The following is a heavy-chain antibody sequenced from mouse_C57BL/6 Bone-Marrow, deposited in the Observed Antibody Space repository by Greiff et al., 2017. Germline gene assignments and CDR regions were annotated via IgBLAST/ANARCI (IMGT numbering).Heavy chain of an antibody. CDR2: IFPGDGST. CDR3: ASGGYHYAWFAY. CDR1: GYTFTDHT. Sequence: QVQLQQSDAELVKPGASVKISCKVSGYTFTDHTIHWMKQRPEQGLEWIGYIFPGDGSTKYTEKFKGKATFTADKSSSTAYMQLTRLTSEDPAVFCCASGGYHYAWFAYWGQGTLVTVSA. D-gene: IGHD2-4*01. V-gene: IGHV1-78*01. J-gene: IGHJ3*01.